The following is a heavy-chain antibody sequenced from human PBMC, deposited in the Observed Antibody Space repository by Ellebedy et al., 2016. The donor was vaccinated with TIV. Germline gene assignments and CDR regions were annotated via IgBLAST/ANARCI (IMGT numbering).Heavy chain of an antibody. CDR2: INHSGST. CDR1: GGSFSGYY. CDR3: ARLLPFFNWFDP. D-gene: IGHD2/OR15-2a*01. V-gene: IGHV4-34*01. Sequence: MPSETLSLTCAVYGGSFSGYYWSWIRQPPGKGLEWIGEINHSGSTNYNPSLKSRVTISVDTSKNQFSLKLSSVTAADTAVYYCARLLPFFNWFDPWGQGTLVTVSS. J-gene: IGHJ5*02.